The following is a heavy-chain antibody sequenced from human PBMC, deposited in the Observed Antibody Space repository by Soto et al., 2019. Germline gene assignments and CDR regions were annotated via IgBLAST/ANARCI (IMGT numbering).Heavy chain of an antibody. J-gene: IGHJ4*02. V-gene: IGHV2-26*01. Sequence: SGPTLVNPTETLTLTCTVSGFSLSNPRMGVSWIRQPPGKALEWLAHIFSNDEKSYSTSLKSRLTISRDTSKSQVVLTMTNMDPVDTATYYCARIQRISMIVVSNPYFDYWGQGALVTVSS. CDR3: ARIQRISMIVVSNPYFDY. CDR1: GFSLSNPRMG. CDR2: IFSNDEK. D-gene: IGHD3-22*01.